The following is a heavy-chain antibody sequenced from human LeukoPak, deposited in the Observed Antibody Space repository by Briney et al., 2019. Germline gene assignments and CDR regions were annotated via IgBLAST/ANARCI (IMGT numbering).Heavy chain of an antibody. CDR2: ISKDGDYK. V-gene: IGHV3-30*03. Sequence: GRSLRLSCVGSGFKFSTFGMYWVRQAPGKGLEWVAVISKDGDYKFYGDSVKGRMTISRDNTKNTLYLQMNSLRAEDTAVYYCARGTVDSFDYWGQGTLVTVSS. J-gene: IGHJ4*02. D-gene: IGHD2-2*01. CDR3: ARGTVDSFDY. CDR1: GFKFSTFG.